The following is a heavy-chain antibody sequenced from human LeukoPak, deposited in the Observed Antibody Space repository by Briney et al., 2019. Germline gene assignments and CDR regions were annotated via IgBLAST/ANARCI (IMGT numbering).Heavy chain of an antibody. CDR1: GYTFTSYG. CDR3: ARALSGSYYGIPRYYGMDV. CDR2: ISAYNGNT. J-gene: IGHJ6*02. D-gene: IGHD1-26*01. V-gene: IGHV1-18*01. Sequence: ASVKVFCKASGYTFTSYGISWVRQAPGQGLEWMGWISAYNGNTNYAQKLQGRVTMTTDTSTSTAYMELRSLRSDDTAVYYCARALSGSYYGIPRYYGMDVWGQGTTVTVSS.